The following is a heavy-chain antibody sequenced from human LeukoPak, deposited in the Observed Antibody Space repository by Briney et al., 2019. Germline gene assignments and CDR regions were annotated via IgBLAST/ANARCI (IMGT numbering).Heavy chain of an antibody. Sequence: GGSLRPSCAASGFAFSSYWMSWVRQAPGKGLEWLAIMSGDGTKTRYADSVRGRFTISRDNADNSLYLQMNSLRVEDTAIYYCARDVAYSAVDLWGQGTTVTVSS. J-gene: IGHJ3*01. CDR3: ARDVAYSAVDL. CDR1: GFAFSSYW. D-gene: IGHD6-13*01. V-gene: IGHV3-7*01. CDR2: MSGDGTKT.